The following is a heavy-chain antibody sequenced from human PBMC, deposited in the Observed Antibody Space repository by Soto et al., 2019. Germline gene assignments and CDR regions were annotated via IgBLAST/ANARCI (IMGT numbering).Heavy chain of an antibody. J-gene: IGHJ3*02. CDR3: AQADIVLMGGAFDI. Sequence: QVQLVQSGAEVKKPGSSVKLSCKASGGTFSSHAVSWVRQAPGQGFEWMGGIIPIFGTVNYTQKFQDRVTITADESTSIAHMELSSLGSEDTAIYYCAQADIVLMGGAFDIWGQGTMVTVSS. CDR2: IIPIFGTV. D-gene: IGHD2-15*01. CDR1: GGTFSSHA. V-gene: IGHV1-69*01.